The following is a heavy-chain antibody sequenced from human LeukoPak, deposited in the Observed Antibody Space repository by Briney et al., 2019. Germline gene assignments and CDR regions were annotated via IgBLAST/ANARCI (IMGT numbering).Heavy chain of an antibody. CDR2: ISGSGDST. V-gene: IGHV3-23*01. CDR3: AKRLRYDGYKSLFDY. D-gene: IGHD5-24*01. J-gene: IGHJ4*02. CDR1: GFTFTTYA. Sequence: PGGSLRLSCAASGFTFTTYAMSWVRQAPGKGLEWVSAISGSGDSTYYADSVKGRFAISRDNSKDTLYLQMGSLRAEDTAVYYCAKRLRYDGYKSLFDYWGQGTLVTVSS.